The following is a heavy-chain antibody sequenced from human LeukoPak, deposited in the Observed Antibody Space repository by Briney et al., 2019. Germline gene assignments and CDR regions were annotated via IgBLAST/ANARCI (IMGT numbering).Heavy chain of an antibody. V-gene: IGHV4-31*03. CDR1: RGSIASGDHY. Sequence: PSQTLSLTCTVSRGSIASGDHYWSWIRHHPEKGLQWVGYMDYGGSPYYNPSLTRRLIISLDTSKNQFSLELSSVTAADTAMYYCASRSARPEGYFDYWGQGILVTVSS. CDR3: ASRSARPEGYFDY. J-gene: IGHJ4*02. CDR2: MDYGGSP. D-gene: IGHD3-16*01.